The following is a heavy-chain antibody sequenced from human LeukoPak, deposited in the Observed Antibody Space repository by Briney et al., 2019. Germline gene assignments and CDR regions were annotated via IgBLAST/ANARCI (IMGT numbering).Heavy chain of an antibody. CDR1: GYSFTSYW. CDR3: ASLSYYYDSSGPPYRGWFDP. J-gene: IGHJ5*02. D-gene: IGHD3-22*01. CDR2: IYPGDSDT. Sequence: GESLKISRKGSGYSFTSYWIGWVRQMPGEGLEWMGIIYPGDSDTRYSPSFQGQVTISADKSISTAYLQWSSLKASDTAMYYCASLSYYYDSSGPPYRGWFDPWGQGTLVTVSS. V-gene: IGHV5-51*01.